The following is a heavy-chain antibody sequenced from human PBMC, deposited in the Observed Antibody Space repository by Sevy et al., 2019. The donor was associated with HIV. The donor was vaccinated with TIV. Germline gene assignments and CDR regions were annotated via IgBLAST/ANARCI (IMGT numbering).Heavy chain of an antibody. Sequence: SETLSLTCTVSGGSISSYYWSWIRQPPGKGLEWIGYIYYSGSTNYTPSLKSRVTISVDTSKNQFSLKLSSVTAADTAVYYCARGEVGDSAFDIWGQGTMVTVSS. CDR1: GGSISSYY. D-gene: IGHD1-26*01. J-gene: IGHJ3*02. V-gene: IGHV4-59*01. CDR3: ARGEVGDSAFDI. CDR2: IYYSGST.